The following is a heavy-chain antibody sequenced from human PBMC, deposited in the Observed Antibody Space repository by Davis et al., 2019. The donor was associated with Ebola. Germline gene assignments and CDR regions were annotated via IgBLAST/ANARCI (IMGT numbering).Heavy chain of an antibody. D-gene: IGHD3-10*01. Sequence: ESLKISCAASGFTVSTNYMSWVRQPPGKGLEWIGEINHSGTTNYDPSLMSRVTISVDTSKNQFSLKLSSVTAADTAVYYCARGGGWGGHGMDVWGQGTTVTVSS. CDR3: ARGGGWGGHGMDV. V-gene: IGHV4-34*01. CDR1: GFTVSTNY. CDR2: INHSGTT. J-gene: IGHJ6*02.